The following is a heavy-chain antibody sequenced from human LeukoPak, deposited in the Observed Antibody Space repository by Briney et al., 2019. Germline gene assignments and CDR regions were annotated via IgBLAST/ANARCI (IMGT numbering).Heavy chain of an antibody. CDR1: GFTFSAYS. D-gene: IGHD2-8*01. V-gene: IGHV3-48*04. CDR2: ISSTGETM. Sequence: GGSLRLSCVASGFTFSAYSLNWVRQAPGKGLEWISHISSTGETMYYADSVKGRFTISRDNAKNSLYLQMNSLRAEDTALYYCANGLNYWGQGTLVTVSS. CDR3: ANGLNY. J-gene: IGHJ4*02.